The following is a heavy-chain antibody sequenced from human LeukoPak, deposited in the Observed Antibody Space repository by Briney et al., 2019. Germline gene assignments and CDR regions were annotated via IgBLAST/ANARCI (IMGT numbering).Heavy chain of an antibody. J-gene: IGHJ4*02. CDR2: ISYDGSNK. Sequence: SGGSLRLSCAASGFTFSSYGMHWVRQAPGKGLEWVAVISYDGSNKYYADSVKGRFTISRDNSKNTLYLQMNSLRAEDTAVYYCAKDGWFGDEIFDYWGQGTLVTVSS. D-gene: IGHD3-10*01. V-gene: IGHV3-30*18. CDR3: AKDGWFGDEIFDY. CDR1: GFTFSSYG.